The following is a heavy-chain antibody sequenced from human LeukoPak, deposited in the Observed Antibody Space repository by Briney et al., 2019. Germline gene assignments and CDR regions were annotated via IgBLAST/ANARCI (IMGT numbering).Heavy chain of an antibody. CDR2: LKTKADGATT. Sequence: GGSLRLSCAASGFTYNNAWMSWVRQAPGKGLERVGRLKTKADGATTDYAAPVKGRFTISSDNSKNTLYLQMNSLKTEDTAVYYCAADTTRTSDYGFDYWGQGTLVTVSS. CDR3: AADTTRTSDYGFDY. J-gene: IGHJ4*02. V-gene: IGHV3-15*01. CDR1: GFTYNNAW. D-gene: IGHD4-17*01.